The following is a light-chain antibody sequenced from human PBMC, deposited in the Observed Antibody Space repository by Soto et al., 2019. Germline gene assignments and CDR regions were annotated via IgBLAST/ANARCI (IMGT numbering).Light chain of an antibody. CDR2: GNT. CDR1: SSNIGAGFD. Sequence: QSVLTQPPSVSGAPGQRVTVSCTGSSSNIGAGFDVHWYQQLPGTAPKLLIYGNTNRPSGVPDRFSGSKSRTSASLAITGLQAEDEADYYCQSFDISLSGWIFGGGAMLTVL. J-gene: IGLJ2*01. V-gene: IGLV1-40*01. CDR3: QSFDISLSGWI.